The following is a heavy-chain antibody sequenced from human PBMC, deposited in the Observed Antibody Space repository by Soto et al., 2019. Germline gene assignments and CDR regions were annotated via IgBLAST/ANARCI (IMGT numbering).Heavy chain of an antibody. CDR2: ISSSSSYI. CDR3: ARDLTGIAAKNYYFDY. CDR1: GFTFSSYS. Sequence: EVQLVESGGGLVKPGGSLRLSCAASGFTFSSYSMNWVRQAPGKGLEWVSSISSSSSYIYYADSVKGRFTISRDNAKNSLYLQMNSLRAEDTAVYYCARDLTGIAAKNYYFDYWGQGTLVTVSS. D-gene: IGHD6-13*01. V-gene: IGHV3-21*01. J-gene: IGHJ4*02.